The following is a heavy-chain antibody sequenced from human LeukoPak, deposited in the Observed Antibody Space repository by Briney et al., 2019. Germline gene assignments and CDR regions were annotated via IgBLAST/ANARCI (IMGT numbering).Heavy chain of an antibody. CDR3: ARLGRLRYFDDKRGFDY. D-gene: IGHD3-9*01. Sequence: SGTLSLTCVVSGGSISSYNWWSWVRQPPGKGLEWIGEINHSGSTNYNPSLKSRVTISVDTSKNQFSLKLSSVTAADTAVYYCARLGRLRYFDDKRGFDYWGQGTLVTVSS. CDR1: GGSISSYNW. V-gene: IGHV4-4*02. CDR2: INHSGST. J-gene: IGHJ4*02.